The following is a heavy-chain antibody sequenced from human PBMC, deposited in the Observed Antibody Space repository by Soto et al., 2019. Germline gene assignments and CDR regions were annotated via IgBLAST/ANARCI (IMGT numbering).Heavy chain of an antibody. J-gene: IGHJ3*02. Sequence: ASVKVSFKVSGYTLTELSMHWVRQAPGKGLEWMGGFDPEDGETLCAQKFQGRVTMTEDTSTDTAYMELSSLRSEDTAVYYCATPYTAMVLDAFDIWGQGTMVTVS. CDR1: GYTLTELS. V-gene: IGHV1-24*01. D-gene: IGHD5-18*01. CDR2: FDPEDGET. CDR3: ATPYTAMVLDAFDI.